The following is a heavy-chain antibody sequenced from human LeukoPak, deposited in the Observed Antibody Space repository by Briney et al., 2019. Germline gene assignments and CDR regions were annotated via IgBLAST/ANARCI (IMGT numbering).Heavy chain of an antibody. J-gene: IGHJ4*02. CDR2: IYPGDSDT. CDR1: GYSFTSYW. V-gene: IGHV5-51*01. Sequence: GESLKISCKGSGYSFTSYWIGWVRQMPGKGLEWMGIIYPGDSDTTYSPSFQGQVTISADKSISPAYLQWSRLKASDTGMYYCARPGGSYDWRTGFDCGDKETLATFPS. D-gene: IGHD1-26*01. CDR3: ARPGGSYDWRTGFDC.